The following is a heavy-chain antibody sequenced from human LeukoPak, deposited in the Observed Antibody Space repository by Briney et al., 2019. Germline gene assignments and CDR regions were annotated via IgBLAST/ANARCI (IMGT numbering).Heavy chain of an antibody. CDR1: GFTFDDYA. CDR2: ISGDGGST. Sequence: GGSLRLSCAASGFTFDDYAMHWVRQAPGKGLEWVSLISGDGGSTYYADSVKGRFTISRDNSKNTLFLQMNSLRAEDTAVYYCAKSPIYGDYYYFDFWGQGTLVTVSS. D-gene: IGHD4-17*01. CDR3: AKSPIYGDYYYFDF. J-gene: IGHJ4*02. V-gene: IGHV3-43*02.